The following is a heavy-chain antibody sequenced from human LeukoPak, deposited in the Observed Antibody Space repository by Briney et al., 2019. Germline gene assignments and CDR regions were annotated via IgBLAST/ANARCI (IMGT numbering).Heavy chain of an antibody. CDR3: AKSPVSSCRGSFCYPFDY. J-gene: IGHJ4*02. D-gene: IGHD2-15*01. Sequence: GGTLRLSCAASGLTFSSDAMSWVRQAPGKGLEWVSAITGIGGRAYYADSVKGRFTISRDNSKNTLYLQMNTLRAEDTAVYFCAKSPVSSCRGSFCYPFDYWGQGNLVTVSS. CDR1: GLTFSSDA. V-gene: IGHV3-23*01. CDR2: ITGIGGRA.